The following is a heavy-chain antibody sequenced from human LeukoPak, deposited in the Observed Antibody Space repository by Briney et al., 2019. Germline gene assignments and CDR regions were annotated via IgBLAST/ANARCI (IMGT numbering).Heavy chain of an antibody. V-gene: IGHV3-30*02. CDR2: IRYDGSNK. J-gene: IGHJ6*03. CDR1: GFTFSSYG. CDR3: ARDVWSGPAYYYYMDV. D-gene: IGHD2-21*01. Sequence: GGSLRLSCAASGFTFSSYGMHWVRQAPGKGLEWVAFIRYDGSNKDYADSVTGRFTISRANSKDTVYLQMNSLRAEDTAVYYCARDVWSGPAYYYYMDVWGKGTTVTVSS.